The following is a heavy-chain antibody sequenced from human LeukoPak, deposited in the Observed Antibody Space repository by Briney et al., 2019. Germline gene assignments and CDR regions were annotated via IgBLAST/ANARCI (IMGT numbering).Heavy chain of an antibody. CDR2: IYSGGSK. D-gene: IGHD4-17*01. Sequence: GGSLRLSCAASGFTVSINYMSWVRQAPGKGLEWVSVIYSGGSKYYYDSVEGRFTISRDNSKNTLYLQLNSLRAEDTAVYYCAGTDYGDYSTGYYGMDVWGQGTTVTVSS. CDR3: AGTDYGDYSTGYYGMDV. J-gene: IGHJ6*02. CDR1: GFTVSINY. V-gene: IGHV3-66*01.